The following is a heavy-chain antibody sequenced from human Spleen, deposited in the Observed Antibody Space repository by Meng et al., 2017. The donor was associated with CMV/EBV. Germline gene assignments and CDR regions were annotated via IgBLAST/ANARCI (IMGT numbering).Heavy chain of an antibody. V-gene: IGHV3-15*01. D-gene: IGHD2-2*02. J-gene: IGHJ4*02. Sequence: GGSLRLSCAAAGFTFRNAWMSWVRQEPGKRLEWVGHIKSKTEGGTVDYAAPVKGRFTISREDSKTTVYLHMNSLKTEDTAVYYCATDDRCTYTDCLDYWGQGVLVTVSS. CDR2: IKSKTEGGTV. CDR1: GFTFRNAW. CDR3: ATDDRCTYTDCLDY.